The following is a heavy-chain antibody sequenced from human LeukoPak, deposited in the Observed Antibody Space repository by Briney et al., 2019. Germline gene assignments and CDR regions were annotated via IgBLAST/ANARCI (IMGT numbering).Heavy chain of an antibody. V-gene: IGHV4-30-2*01. D-gene: IGHD1-26*01. CDR3: ARSSGVGATNAFDI. CDR1: GGSISSGGYS. CDR2: IYHSGST. Sequence: SETLSLTCAVSGGSISSGGYSWSWIRQPPGKGLEWVGYIYHSGSTYYNPSLKSRVTISVDTSKNQFSLKLSSVTAADTAVYYCARSSGVGATNAFDIWGQGTMVTVSS. J-gene: IGHJ3*02.